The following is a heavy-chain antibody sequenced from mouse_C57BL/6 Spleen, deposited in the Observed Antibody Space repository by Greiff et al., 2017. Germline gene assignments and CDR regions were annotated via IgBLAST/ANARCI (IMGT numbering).Heavy chain of an antibody. Sequence: QVQLQQSGPELVKPGASVKISCKASGYAFSSSWMNWVKQRPGKGLEWIRRIYPGDGDTNYNGKFKGKATLTADKSSSTAYMQLSSLTSEDSAVYFCARWDDLYYFDDWGQGTTLTVSS. CDR1: GYAFSSSW. D-gene: IGHD4-1*01. CDR3: ARWDDLYYFDD. CDR2: IYPGDGDT. J-gene: IGHJ2*01. V-gene: IGHV1-82*01.